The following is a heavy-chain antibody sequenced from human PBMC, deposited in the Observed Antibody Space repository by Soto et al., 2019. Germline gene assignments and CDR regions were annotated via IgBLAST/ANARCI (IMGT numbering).Heavy chain of an antibody. CDR3: ASFFGDQYYFDY. CDR2: IWYDGSNK. CDR1: GFTFSSYG. D-gene: IGHD4-17*01. Sequence: GGSLRLSCAASGFTFSSYGMHWVRQAPGKGLEWVAVIWYDGSNKYYADSVKGRFTISRDNSKNTLYLQMNSLRAEDTAVYYCASFFGDQYYFDYWGQGTLVTVSS. V-gene: IGHV3-33*01. J-gene: IGHJ4*02.